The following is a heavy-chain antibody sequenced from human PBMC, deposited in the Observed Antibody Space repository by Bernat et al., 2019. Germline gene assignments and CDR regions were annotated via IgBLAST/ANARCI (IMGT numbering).Heavy chain of an antibody. D-gene: IGHD6-6*01. Sequence: QVQLVESGGGVVQPGRSLRLSCAASGFTFSSYGMHWVRQAPGKGLEWVAGIWYDGSNKYYADAGRGRFTITKDNYKNTLYLQRSSLRAEDTAVYYCALDGSSSDYFDYWGQGTLVTVSS. CDR1: GFTFSSYG. CDR3: ALDGSSSDYFDY. J-gene: IGHJ4*02. V-gene: IGHV3-33*01. CDR2: IWYDGSNK.